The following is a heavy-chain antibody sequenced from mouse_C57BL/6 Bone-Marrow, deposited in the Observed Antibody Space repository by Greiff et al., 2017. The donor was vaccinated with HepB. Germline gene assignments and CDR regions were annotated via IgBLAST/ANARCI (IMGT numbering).Heavy chain of an antibody. CDR3: ARDYGSSSWFAY. CDR1: GYTFTDYY. CDR2: INPYNGGT. J-gene: IGHJ3*01. V-gene: IGHV1-19*01. D-gene: IGHD1-1*01. Sequence: EVQLVESGPVLVKPGASVKMSCKASGYTFTDYYMNWVKQSHGKSLEWIGVINPYNGGTSYNQKFKGKATLTVDKSSSTAYMELNSLTSEDSAVYYCARDYGSSSWFAYWGQGTLVTVSA.